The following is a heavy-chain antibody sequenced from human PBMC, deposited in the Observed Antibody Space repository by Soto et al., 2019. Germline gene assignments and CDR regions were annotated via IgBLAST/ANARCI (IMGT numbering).Heavy chain of an antibody. Sequence: GGSLRLSCAASGFTFSSYGMHWVRQAPGKGLEWVAVIWYDGSNKYYADSVKGRFTISRDNSKNTLYLQMNSLRAEDTAVYYCAREGSSILYYFDYWGQGTLVTVSS. J-gene: IGHJ4*02. CDR1: GFTFSSYG. D-gene: IGHD2-21*01. CDR3: AREGSSILYYFDY. V-gene: IGHV3-33*01. CDR2: IWYDGSNK.